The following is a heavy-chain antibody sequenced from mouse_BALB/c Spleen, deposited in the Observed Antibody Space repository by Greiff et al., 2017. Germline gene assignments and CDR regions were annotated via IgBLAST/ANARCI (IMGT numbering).Heavy chain of an antibody. Sequence: QVQLQQSGAELVKPGASVKLSCKASGYTFTSYYMYWVKQRPGQGLEWIGEINPSNGGTNFNEKFKGKATLTSDKSSSTAYMELSSLTSEDSAVYYCARSEGYYYAMDYWGQGTSVTVSS. CDR2: INPSNGGT. J-gene: IGHJ4*01. CDR1: GYTFTSYY. V-gene: IGHV1-53*01. CDR3: ARSEGYYYAMDY.